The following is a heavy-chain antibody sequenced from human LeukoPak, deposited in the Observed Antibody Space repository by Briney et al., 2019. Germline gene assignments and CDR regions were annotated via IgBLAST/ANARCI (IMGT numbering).Heavy chain of an antibody. CDR1: GFTFSDYY. Sequence: PGGSLRLSCAASGFTFSDYYMSWIRQAPGKALEWVAYITSSGSAIYYADSVKGRFTISRDNAKNSLYLQMNGLTADDTAIYYCASDIVATSGDYWGKGTLVTVSS. V-gene: IGHV3-11*01. D-gene: IGHD5-12*01. CDR3: ASDIVATSGDY. J-gene: IGHJ4*02. CDR2: ITSSGSAI.